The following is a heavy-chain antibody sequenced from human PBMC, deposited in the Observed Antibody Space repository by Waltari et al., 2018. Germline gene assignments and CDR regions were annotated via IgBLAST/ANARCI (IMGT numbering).Heavy chain of an antibody. CDR1: GCSFSSYE. CDR3: ARDSEYYYGMDV. D-gene: IGHD3-10*01. CDR2: ITSSGSTI. V-gene: IGHV3-48*03. Sequence: EGQLVESGGGLVQPGGSLRLSWAAPGCSFSSYEMNWVRQAPGKGLEWISYITSSGSTIYYADSVKGRFTISRDNAKNSLYLQMNSLRAEDTAVYFCARDSEYYYGMDVWGQGTTVLVSS. J-gene: IGHJ6*02.